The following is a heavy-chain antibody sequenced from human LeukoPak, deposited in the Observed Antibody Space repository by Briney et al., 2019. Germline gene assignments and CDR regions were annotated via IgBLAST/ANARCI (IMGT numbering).Heavy chain of an antibody. CDR1: GFAVSTNY. D-gene: IGHD1-26*01. J-gene: IGHJ5*02. V-gene: IGHV3-66*02. CDR3: ARDQRSESYYPWGSFDP. Sequence: GGSLRLSCAASGFAVSTNYLSWVRQAPGKGLEWVSVIYSDGSTYYTDSVKGRFTISRDNSKNTLYLQMNSLRPEDTAVYYCARDQRSESYYPWGSFDPWGQGTLVTVSS. CDR2: IYSDGST.